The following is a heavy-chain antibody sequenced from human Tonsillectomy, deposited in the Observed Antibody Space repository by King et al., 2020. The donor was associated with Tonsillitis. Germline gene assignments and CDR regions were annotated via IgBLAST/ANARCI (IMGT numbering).Heavy chain of an antibody. Sequence: VQLQQSGPGLVKPSQTLSLTCAISGDSVSSNSAAWNWIRQSPSRGLEWLGRAYDRSKWFNDYAVYVKSRITINPDTSENQFSLQLDSVTPEDTAVYYCARGHGDSSGENFDYWGQGTLVTVSS. V-gene: IGHV6-1*01. CDR1: GDSVSSNSAA. CDR2: AYDRSKWFN. D-gene: IGHD3-22*01. CDR3: ARGHGDSSGENFDY. J-gene: IGHJ4*02.